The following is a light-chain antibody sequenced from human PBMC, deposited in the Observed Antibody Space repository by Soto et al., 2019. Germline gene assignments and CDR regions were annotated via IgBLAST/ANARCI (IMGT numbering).Light chain of an antibody. CDR2: GAS. CDR3: QKYGGSIT. J-gene: IGKJ4*01. Sequence: EIVLTQSPGTLSLSPGKKPPPSSRAIRRVVGNYLAWYQQKPGQAPRPLIYGASNRVTGIPNRFSGSGSGTDFTLTISRLEPEDFAVYYCQKYGGSITLGGGTKVEIK. V-gene: IGKV3-20*01. CDR1: RRVVGNY.